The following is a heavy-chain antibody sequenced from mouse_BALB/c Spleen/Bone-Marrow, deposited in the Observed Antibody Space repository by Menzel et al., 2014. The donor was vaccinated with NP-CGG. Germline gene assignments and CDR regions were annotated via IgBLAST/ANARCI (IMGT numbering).Heavy chain of an antibody. CDR2: IDPANGNT. Sequence: EVKLMESGAKLVKPGASVKLSCTASGFNIKDTYMHWVKQRPEQGLEWIGRIDPANGNTKYDPKFQGKATITADTSSNTAYLQLSSLTSEDTAVYYCARWLPLAYWGQGTLVTVSA. CDR3: ARWLPLAY. CDR1: GFNIKDTY. J-gene: IGHJ3*01. V-gene: IGHV14-3*02. D-gene: IGHD2-2*01.